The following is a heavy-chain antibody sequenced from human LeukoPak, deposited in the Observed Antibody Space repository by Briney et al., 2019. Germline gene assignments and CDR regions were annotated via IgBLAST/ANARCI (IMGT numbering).Heavy chain of an antibody. J-gene: IGHJ6*03. Sequence: PGGSLRLSCAASGFTFSSYSMNWVRQAPGKGLEWGSSISSSSSYIYYADSVKGRFTISRDNAKNSLYLQMNSLRAEDTAVYYCSGRVYYDFWSGYFSDYYYYYMDVWGKGTTVTVSS. CDR2: ISSSSSYI. D-gene: IGHD3-3*01. CDR3: SGRVYYDFWSGYFSDYYYYYMDV. CDR1: GFTFSSYS. V-gene: IGHV3-21*01.